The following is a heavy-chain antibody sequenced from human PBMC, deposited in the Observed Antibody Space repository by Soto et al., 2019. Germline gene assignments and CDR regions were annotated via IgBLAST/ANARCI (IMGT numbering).Heavy chain of an antibody. CDR1: GYTFTSYY. V-gene: IGHV1-46*01. CDR3: ARDRGDLAAAGTSLDY. CDR2: INPSGGST. Sequence: ASVKVSCKASGYTFTSYYMHWVRQAPGQGLEWMGIINPSGGSTSYAQKFQGRVTMTRDTSTSTVYMELSSLRSEDTAVYYCARDRGDLAAAGTSLDYWGQGTLVTVSS. D-gene: IGHD6-13*01. J-gene: IGHJ4*02.